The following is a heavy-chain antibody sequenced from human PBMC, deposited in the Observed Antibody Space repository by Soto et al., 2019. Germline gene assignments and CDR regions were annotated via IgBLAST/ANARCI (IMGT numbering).Heavy chain of an antibody. CDR2: IYYSGST. J-gene: IGHJ4*02. V-gene: IGHV4-30-4*01. Sequence: KPSETLSLTCTVSGGSISSGDYYWSWIRQPPGKGLEWIGYIYYSGSTYYNPSLKSRVTISVDTSKNQFSLKLSSVTAADTAVYYCARGHFWSGYYLDYWGQGTLVTVSS. CDR1: GGSISSGDYY. D-gene: IGHD3-3*02. CDR3: ARGHFWSGYYLDY.